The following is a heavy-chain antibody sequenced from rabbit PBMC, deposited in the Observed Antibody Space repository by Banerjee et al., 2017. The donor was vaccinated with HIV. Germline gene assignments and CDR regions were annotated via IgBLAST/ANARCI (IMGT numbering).Heavy chain of an antibody. CDR1: GFTLSSYV. CDR2: IDAGTSGTT. D-gene: IGHD8-1*01. Sequence: QEQLVESGGGLVQPEGSLTLTCKASGFTLSSYVMCWVRQAPGKGLEWIACIDAGTSGTTYYANWAKGRFTISKSSSTTVTLQMTSLTAADTATYFCARTHYSGASYFWLWGPGTLVTVS. CDR3: ARTHYSGASYFWL. V-gene: IGHV1S45*01. J-gene: IGHJ6*01.